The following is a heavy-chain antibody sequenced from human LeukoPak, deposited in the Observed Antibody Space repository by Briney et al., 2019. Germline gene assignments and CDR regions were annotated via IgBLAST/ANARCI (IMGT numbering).Heavy chain of an antibody. V-gene: IGHV3-9*01. CDR3: AKSGKDGLLWFGELVSNYYYMDV. D-gene: IGHD3-10*01. J-gene: IGHJ6*03. Sequence: GGSLRLSCAASGFIFDDYAMHWVRQAPGKGLEWVSGVSWRSDTVGYADSVKGRFTISRDNAKNSLYLQMNGLRAEDTALYYCAKSGKDGLLWFGELVSNYYYMDVWGKGTTVTVSS. CDR1: GFIFDDYA. CDR2: VSWRSDTV.